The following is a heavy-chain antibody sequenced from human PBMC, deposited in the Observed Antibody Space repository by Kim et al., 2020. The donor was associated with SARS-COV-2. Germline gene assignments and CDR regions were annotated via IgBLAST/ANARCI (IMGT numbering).Heavy chain of an antibody. CDR2: IHANGKNI. CDR3: ARDRPDSVVSPFDY. Sequence: GGSLRLSCAASGFTFSSYSLHWVRQAPGKGLEWLAYIHANGKNIHYADSVKGRFTISRDYATNSVYLEMNSLTVDDTAVYYCARDRPDSVVSPFDYWGQGTLVTVST. J-gene: IGHJ4*02. CDR1: GFTFSSYS. D-gene: IGHD2-21*01. V-gene: IGHV3-48*04.